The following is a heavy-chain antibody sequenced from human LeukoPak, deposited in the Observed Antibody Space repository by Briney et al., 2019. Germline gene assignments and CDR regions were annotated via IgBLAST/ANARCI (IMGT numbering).Heavy chain of an antibody. V-gene: IGHV1-69-2*01. CDR1: GYTFTDYY. Sequence: ATVKISCKVSGYTFTDYYMHWVQQAPGKGLEWMGLVDPEDGETIYAEKFQGRVTMTRDTSISTAYMELSRLRSDDTAVYYCASESPYIVHYWGQGTLVTVSS. J-gene: IGHJ4*02. D-gene: IGHD2-15*01. CDR2: VDPEDGET. CDR3: ASESPYIVHY.